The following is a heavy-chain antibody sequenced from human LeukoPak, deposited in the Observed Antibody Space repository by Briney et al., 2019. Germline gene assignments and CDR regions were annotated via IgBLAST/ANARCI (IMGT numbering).Heavy chain of an antibody. J-gene: IGHJ6*02. V-gene: IGHV3-9*01. CDR2: ISWNSGSI. D-gene: IGHD6-13*01. Sequence: GRSLRLSCAGSGFTFDDYAMHWVRQAPGKGLEWVSGISWNSGSIGYADSVKGRFTISRDNAKNSLYLQMNSLRAEDTALYYCAKDGAGGSWYGNGYYYGMDVWGQGTTVTVSS. CDR3: AKDGAGGSWYGNGYYYGMDV. CDR1: GFTFDDYA.